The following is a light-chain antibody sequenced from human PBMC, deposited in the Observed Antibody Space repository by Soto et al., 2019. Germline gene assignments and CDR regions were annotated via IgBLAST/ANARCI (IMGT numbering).Light chain of an antibody. V-gene: IGKV1-5*03. CDR1: QSISDW. Sequence: DVQMTQSPSTLSASVGDRVTITCRASQSISDWLAWYQQKPGKAPKLLIYKASSLESGVPSRFSVSGSGTEFTLTISSLQPDDFATYYCHQYYSYSRTFGQGTKVEIK. CDR3: HQYYSYSRT. J-gene: IGKJ1*01. CDR2: KAS.